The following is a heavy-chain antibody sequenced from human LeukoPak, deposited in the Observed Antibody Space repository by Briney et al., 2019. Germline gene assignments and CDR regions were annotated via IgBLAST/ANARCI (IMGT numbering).Heavy chain of an antibody. Sequence: PSETLSLTCAVYGGSFSGYYWCWIRQPPGKGLEWIGEINHSGSTNYNPSLKSRVTISVDTSKNQFSLKLSSVTAADTAVYYCASSSGYYSSFGYFDYWGQGTLVTVSS. D-gene: IGHD3-22*01. CDR1: GGSFSGYY. CDR2: INHSGST. V-gene: IGHV4-34*01. CDR3: ASSSGYYSSFGYFDY. J-gene: IGHJ4*02.